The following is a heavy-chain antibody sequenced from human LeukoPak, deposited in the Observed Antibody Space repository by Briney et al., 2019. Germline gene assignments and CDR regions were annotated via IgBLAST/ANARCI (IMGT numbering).Heavy chain of an antibody. D-gene: IGHD2-2*01. CDR2: ISTSGSTI. Sequence: GESLRLSCAASGFTFRDYYMNWIRQAPGKGLELVSYISTSGSTIYYADSVKGRFTISRDNAKNSLYLQMNSLRAEDTAVYYCARDLREDIVVVPATMSSSWFDPWGQGTLVTVSS. V-gene: IGHV3-11*04. J-gene: IGHJ5*02. CDR1: GFTFRDYY. CDR3: ARDLREDIVVVPATMSSSWFDP.